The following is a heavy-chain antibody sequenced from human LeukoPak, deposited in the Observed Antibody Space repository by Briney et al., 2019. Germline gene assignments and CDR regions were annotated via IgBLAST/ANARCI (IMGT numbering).Heavy chain of an antibody. V-gene: IGHV3-43*02. CDR1: GFTFSTYA. J-gene: IGHJ4*02. CDR3: AKDKAHGDYMYYFDY. Sequence: GGSLRLSCAASGFTFSTYAMSWVRQAPGKGLEWVSLISGDGGSTYYADSVKGRFTISRDNSKNSLYLQMNSLRTEDTALYYCAKDKAHGDYMYYFDYWGQGTLVTVSS. CDR2: ISGDGGST. D-gene: IGHD4-17*01.